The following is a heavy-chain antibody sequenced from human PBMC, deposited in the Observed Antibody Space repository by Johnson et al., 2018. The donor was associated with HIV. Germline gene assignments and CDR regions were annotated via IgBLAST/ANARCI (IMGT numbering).Heavy chain of an antibody. V-gene: IGHV3-30*19. Sequence: QEKLVESGGGVVQPGRSLRLSCAASGFTFSNYGMHWVRQTPGKGLEWVAVISYDGSNKYYADSVKCRFTISRDNSKNTLYLQMNSLRAEDTAVYYCVRPAAAGRDDAFDIWGQGTMVTVSS. CDR2: ISYDGSNK. J-gene: IGHJ3*02. CDR1: GFTFSNYG. CDR3: VRPAAAGRDDAFDI. D-gene: IGHD6-13*01.